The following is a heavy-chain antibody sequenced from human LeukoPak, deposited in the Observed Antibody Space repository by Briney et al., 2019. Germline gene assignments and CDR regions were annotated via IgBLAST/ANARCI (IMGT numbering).Heavy chain of an antibody. CDR1: GFTFSNFG. V-gene: IGHV3-30*18. Sequence: PGGSLRLSCAASGFTFSNFGMHWVRQAPGKGLEWVTVISYDGSDKYFADSVKGRFTISRDNSKNTLYLQVNSLRAEDTAVYYCAKDWDAVAGTRYYYYGMDVWGQGTTVIVSS. J-gene: IGHJ6*02. D-gene: IGHD6-19*01. CDR2: ISYDGSDK. CDR3: AKDWDAVAGTRYYYYGMDV.